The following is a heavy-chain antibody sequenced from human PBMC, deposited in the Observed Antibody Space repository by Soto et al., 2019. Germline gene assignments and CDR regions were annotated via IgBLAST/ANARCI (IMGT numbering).Heavy chain of an antibody. CDR3: ARDMTTPYYYYYYGMDV. J-gene: IGHJ6*02. CDR2: IWYDGSNK. D-gene: IGHD4-17*01. V-gene: IGHV3-33*01. CDR1: GFTFSSYG. Sequence: QVQLVESGGGVVQPGRSLRLSCAASGFTFSSYGMHWVRQAPGKGLEWVAVIWYDGSNKYYADSVKGRFTISRDNSKNTLYLQMNSLRAEDTAVYCCARDMTTPYYYYYYGMDVWGQGTTVTVSS.